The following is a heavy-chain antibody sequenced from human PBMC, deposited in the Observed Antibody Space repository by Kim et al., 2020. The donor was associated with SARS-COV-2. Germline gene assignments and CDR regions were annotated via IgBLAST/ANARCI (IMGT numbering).Heavy chain of an antibody. Sequence: SETLSLTCAVSGGSIRSSNWWSWVRQPPGKGLEWIGEIDHSGSTNYNSSLKSRLTIEVDKAKNQFSLKLRSVTAADTAVYYCARGVSSAWTLRDYYDPWCQGTVVTVSS. CDR2: IDHSGST. V-gene: IGHV4-4*02. CDR3: ARGVSSAWTLRDYYDP. D-gene: IGHD6-19*01. J-gene: IGHJ5*02. CDR1: GGSIRSSNW.